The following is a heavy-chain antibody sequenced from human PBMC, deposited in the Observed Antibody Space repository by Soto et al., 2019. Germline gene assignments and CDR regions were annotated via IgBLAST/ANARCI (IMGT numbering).Heavy chain of an antibody. Sequence: SVKVSCKASGGTFSSYAISWVRQAPGQGLEWMGGIIPIFGTANYAQKFQGRVTITADESTSTAYMELSSLRSEETAVYYCARGRKYYDSSGSLNWFDPWGQGTLVTVSS. CDR1: GGTFSSYA. D-gene: IGHD3-22*01. CDR2: IIPIFGTA. CDR3: ARGRKYYDSSGSLNWFDP. J-gene: IGHJ5*02. V-gene: IGHV1-69*13.